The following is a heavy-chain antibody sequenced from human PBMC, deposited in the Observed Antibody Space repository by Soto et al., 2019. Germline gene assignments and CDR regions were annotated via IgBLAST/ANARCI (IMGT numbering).Heavy chain of an antibody. CDR2: LPHDESNK. Sequence: PGGSLRLSCGASGFTFSTYGMHWVRQAPGKGLEWVAALPHDESNKFYADSVKGRFTISRDNSKNTLYLEMFSLRAEDTAVYYCVKEGRGSSTSCSRCYGLDVWGQGXTVTVYS. V-gene: IGHV3-30*18. CDR1: GFTFSTYG. J-gene: IGHJ6*02. D-gene: IGHD2-2*01. CDR3: VKEGRGSSTSCSRCYGLDV.